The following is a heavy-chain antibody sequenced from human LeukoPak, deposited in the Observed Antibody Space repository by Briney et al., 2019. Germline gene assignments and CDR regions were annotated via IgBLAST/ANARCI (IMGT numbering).Heavy chain of an antibody. D-gene: IGHD2-8*01. CDR2: IYTSGST. J-gene: IGHJ5*02. CDR3: ASGTFYCTNGVCYTWFDP. CDR1: GGSISSYY. V-gene: IGHV4-4*07. Sequence: SETLSPTCTVSGGSISSYYWSWIWQPAGKGLEWIGRIYTSGSTNYNPSLKSRVTMSVDTSKNQFSLKLSSVTAADTAVYYCASGTFYCTNGVCYTWFDPWGQGTLVTVSS.